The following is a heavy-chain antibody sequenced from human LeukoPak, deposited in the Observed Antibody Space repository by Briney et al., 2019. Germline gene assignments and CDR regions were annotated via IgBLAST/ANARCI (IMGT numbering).Heavy chain of an antibody. CDR2: ISWNSGSI. Sequence: PGGSLRLSCAASGSTFDDYAMHWVRQAPGKGLEWVSGISWNSGSIGYADSVKGRFTISRDNAKNSLYLQMNSLRAEDTALYYCAKDGPTGDAFDIWGQGTMVTVSS. V-gene: IGHV3-9*01. D-gene: IGHD7-27*01. CDR3: AKDGPTGDAFDI. J-gene: IGHJ3*02. CDR1: GSTFDDYA.